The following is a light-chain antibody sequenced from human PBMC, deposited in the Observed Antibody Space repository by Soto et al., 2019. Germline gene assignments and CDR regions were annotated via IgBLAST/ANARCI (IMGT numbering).Light chain of an antibody. Sequence: QSVLTQPPSAPGTPGQRVTISCSGSSSNLGSNTVNWYQHLPGTAPKLPIYGNNQRPSGVPDRFSGSKSGTSASLAISGLQSEDEADYYCAAWDDSLNAYFVFGTGTKVTVL. V-gene: IGLV1-44*01. CDR2: GNN. CDR1: SSNLGSNT. CDR3: AAWDDSLNAYFV. J-gene: IGLJ1*01.